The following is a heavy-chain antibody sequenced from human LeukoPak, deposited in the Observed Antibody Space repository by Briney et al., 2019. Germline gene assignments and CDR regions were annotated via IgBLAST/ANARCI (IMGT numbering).Heavy chain of an antibody. Sequence: SETLSLTCTVSGGSISNYYWNWIRQPPGKGLELIGYIYYSVSGGGTNYNPSLKSRVTISADTSKNQFSLKLSSVTAANTAVYYCARGGTMTTVPLWGQGTLVTVSS. CDR2: IYYSVSGGGT. J-gene: IGHJ4*02. CDR1: GGSISNYY. V-gene: IGHV4-59*08. CDR3: ARGGTMTTVPL. D-gene: IGHD4-17*01.